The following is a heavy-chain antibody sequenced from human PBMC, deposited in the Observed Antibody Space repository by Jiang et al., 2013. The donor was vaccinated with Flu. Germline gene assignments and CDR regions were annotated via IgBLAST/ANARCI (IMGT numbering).Heavy chain of an antibody. CDR1: GFTFSTYA. CDR3: ARGPQCSGGSCYTMGALDI. CDR2: ISGTAGST. J-gene: IGHJ3*02. V-gene: IGHV3-23*01. D-gene: IGHD2-15*01. Sequence: QLLESGGGLVQPGGSLRLSCAASGFTFSTYAMSWVRQAPGKGLEWVSAISGTAGSTYSADSVKGRFTISRDNSKNTLYLQMNSLRAEDTAVYYCARGPQCSGGSCYTMGALDIWGQGTMVTVSS.